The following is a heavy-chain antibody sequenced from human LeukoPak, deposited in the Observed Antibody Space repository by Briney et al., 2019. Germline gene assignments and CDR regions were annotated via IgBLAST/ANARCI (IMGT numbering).Heavy chain of an antibody. CDR1: GDSIGSHY. CDR3: ARGSRITMVRGVIKPFDY. J-gene: IGHJ4*02. CDR2: INHSGST. Sequence: SETLSLTCTVSGDSIGSHYWSWIRRPPGKGLEWIGEINHSGSTNYNLSLKSRVTISVDTSKNQFSLKLSSVTAADTAVYYCARGSRITMVRGVIKPFDYWGQGTLVTVSS. V-gene: IGHV4-34*01. D-gene: IGHD3-10*01.